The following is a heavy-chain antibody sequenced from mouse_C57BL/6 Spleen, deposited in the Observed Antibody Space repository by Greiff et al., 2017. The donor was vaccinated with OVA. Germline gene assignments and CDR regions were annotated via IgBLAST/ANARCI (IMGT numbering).Heavy chain of an antibody. CDR1: GYSFTDYN. V-gene: IGHV1-39*01. CDR3: ARRLTGTEEG. J-gene: IGHJ3*01. CDR2: ITPNYGTT. Sequence: VQLQQSGPELVKPGASVKISCKASGYSFTDYNMNWVQQSKGKSLEWIGVITPNYGTTSSTQKFKGKATLTVDQSSSTAYMQLNSLTSEDSSVNYWARRLTGTEEGWGQGTLVTVSA. D-gene: IGHD4-1*01.